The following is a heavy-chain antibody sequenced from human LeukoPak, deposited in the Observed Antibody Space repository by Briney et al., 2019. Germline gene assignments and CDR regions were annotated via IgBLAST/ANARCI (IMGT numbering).Heavy chain of an antibody. CDR2: IGGSGDKT. V-gene: IGHV3-23*01. D-gene: IGHD6-19*01. Sequence: GGSLRLSCAASGFTFNRNAISWVRQAPGKGLEWVSAIGGSGDKTFYADSVKGRFTISRDNSKSMLHLQMSSLTGEDTALYYCVRRGDASSGWGDHDYWGQGALVTASS. J-gene: IGHJ4*02. CDR3: VRRGDASSGWGDHDY. CDR1: GFTFNRNA.